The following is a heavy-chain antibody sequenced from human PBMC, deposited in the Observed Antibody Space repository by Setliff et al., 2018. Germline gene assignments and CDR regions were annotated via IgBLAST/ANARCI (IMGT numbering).Heavy chain of an antibody. CDR1: GFTFSTYA. V-gene: IGHV3-23*01. D-gene: IGHD3-22*01. J-gene: IGHJ6*03. Sequence: GESLTISCAASGFTFSTYAMSWVRQAPGKGLEWVSSISDSSGSTYYADAVKGRLTISRDNSKNTLYLQMNSLRADDTAVYYCAKTAHHYESSGYYYDPYSYYMDVWGKGTTVTVSS. CDR3: AKTAHHYESSGYYYDPYSYYMDV. CDR2: ISDSSGST.